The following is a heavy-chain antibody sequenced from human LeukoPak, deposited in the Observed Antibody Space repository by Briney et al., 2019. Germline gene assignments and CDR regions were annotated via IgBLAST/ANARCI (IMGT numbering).Heavy chain of an antibody. CDR3: GLSETYYYYGMDV. D-gene: IGHD5/OR15-5a*01. Sequence: ASVKVSCKASVGTFSSYAISWVRQAPGQGLEWMGRIIPILGIANYAQKFQGRVTITADKSTSTAYMELSSLRSEDTAVYYCGLSETYYYYGMDVWGQGTTVTVSS. J-gene: IGHJ6*02. CDR1: VGTFSSYA. CDR2: IIPILGIA. V-gene: IGHV1-69*04.